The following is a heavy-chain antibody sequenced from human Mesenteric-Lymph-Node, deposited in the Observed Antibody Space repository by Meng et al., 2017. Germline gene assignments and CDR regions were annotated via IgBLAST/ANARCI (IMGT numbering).Heavy chain of an antibody. CDR2: IGGSVTGT. CDR1: GFTFSTYV. V-gene: IGHV3-23*04. J-gene: IGHJ4*02. D-gene: IGHD1-1*01. Sequence: VQRVESGGGLGQPGGSLRLSCVASGFTFSTYVMSWVRQAPGKGLEWVSGIGGSVTGTYYADSVQGRFTTSRDNSKDTLYLQMNSLRAEDTAVYFCRISNYAWNEGLWGQGTLVTVSS. CDR3: RISNYAWNEGL.